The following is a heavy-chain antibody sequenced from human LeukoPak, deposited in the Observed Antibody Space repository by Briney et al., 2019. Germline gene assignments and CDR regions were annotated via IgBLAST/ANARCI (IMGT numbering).Heavy chain of an antibody. V-gene: IGHV3-20*04. Sequence: PGGSLRLSCAASGFTFDDYGMSRVRQAPGKGLEWVSGINWNGGSTGYADSVKGRFTISRDNAKNSLYLQMNSLRAEDTALYYCASLGYCSGGSCYARRDYWGQGTLVTVSS. CDR2: INWNGGST. CDR3: ASLGYCSGGSCYARRDY. D-gene: IGHD2-15*01. J-gene: IGHJ4*02. CDR1: GFTFDDYG.